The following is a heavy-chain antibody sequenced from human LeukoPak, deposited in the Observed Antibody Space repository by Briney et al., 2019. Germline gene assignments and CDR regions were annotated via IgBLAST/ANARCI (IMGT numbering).Heavy chain of an antibody. D-gene: IGHD3/OR15-3a*01. CDR1: GFTFSSYV. J-gene: IGHJ4*02. CDR2: ISGNGATT. V-gene: IGHV3-23*01. Sequence: GGSLRLSCAASGFTFSSYVVSWVRQAPGKGLEWVSGISGNGATTYYTDSVKGRFTISRDNSKNTLYLQGDSLRAEDTALYYCAIGPRQKRGLCTYWGQGTLVIVSS. CDR3: AIGPRQKRGLCTY.